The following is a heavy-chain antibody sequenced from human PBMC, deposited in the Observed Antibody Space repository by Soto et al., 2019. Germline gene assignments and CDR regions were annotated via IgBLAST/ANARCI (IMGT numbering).Heavy chain of an antibody. J-gene: IGHJ6*02. D-gene: IGHD3-22*01. CDR1: GGSISSYY. CDR2: IYYSGST. V-gene: IGHV4-59*08. CDR3: ARQGTSYYDSSGYYYHYYYGMDV. Sequence: SETLSLTCTVSGGSISSYYWSWIRQPPGKGLEWIGYIYYSGSTNYNPSLKSRVTISVDTSKNQFSLKLSSVTAADTAVYYCARQGTSYYDSSGYYYHYYYGMDVWGQGTTVTVSS.